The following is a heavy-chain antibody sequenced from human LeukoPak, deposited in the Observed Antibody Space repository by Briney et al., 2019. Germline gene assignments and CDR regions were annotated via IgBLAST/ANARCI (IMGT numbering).Heavy chain of an antibody. J-gene: IGHJ5*02. CDR1: GYSFTRYA. CDR2: INTNTGNP. Sequence: ASVKVSCKASGYSFTRYAMNWVRQAPGQGLEWMGWINTNTGNPTYAQGFTGRFVFSLDTSVSTAYLQISSLKAEDTAVYYCARDSISGSYVHFDPWGQGTLVTVS. CDR3: ARDSISGSYVHFDP. D-gene: IGHD1-26*01. V-gene: IGHV7-4-1*02.